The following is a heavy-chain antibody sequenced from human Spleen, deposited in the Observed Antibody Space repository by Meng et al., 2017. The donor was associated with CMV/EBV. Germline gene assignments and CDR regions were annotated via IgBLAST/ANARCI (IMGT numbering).Heavy chain of an antibody. CDR1: GFSLSNLW. CDR3: VQGDTSGWNGGYFDL. J-gene: IGHJ4*02. CDR2: ITTDGGVT. V-gene: IGHV3-74*01. D-gene: IGHD6-19*01. Sequence: GESLKISCAASGFSLSNLWMHWVRQAPGKGLMWVSHITTDGGVTTYADSVKGRFTISRDNARNTLYLQMSSLRAEDTALYYCVQGDTSGWNGGYFDLWGQGTLVTVSS.